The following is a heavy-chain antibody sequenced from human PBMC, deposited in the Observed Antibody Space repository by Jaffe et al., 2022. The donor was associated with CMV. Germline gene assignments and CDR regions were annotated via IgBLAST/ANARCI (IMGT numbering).Heavy chain of an antibody. J-gene: IGHJ3*02. V-gene: IGHV3-48*03. Sequence: EVQVVESGGGLVQPGGSLRLSCAASEFTFSSYEMNWVRQAPGKGLEWVSYITDSGSTTYYGDSVKGRFTISRDNAKNLLYLQMNSLRAEDTAVYYCAREKDLSRNTIFGVAHAFDIWGQGTMVTVSS. D-gene: IGHD3-3*01. CDR3: AREKDLSRNTIFGVAHAFDI. CDR2: ITDSGSTT. CDR1: EFTFSSYE.